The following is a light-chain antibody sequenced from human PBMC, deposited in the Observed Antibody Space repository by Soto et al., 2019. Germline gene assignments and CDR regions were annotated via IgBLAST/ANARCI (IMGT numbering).Light chain of an antibody. V-gene: IGLV2-14*01. CDR2: EVS. J-gene: IGLJ1*01. Sequence: QSALTQPASVSGSPGQSITISCTGTSSDVGSYNYVSWYQQHPGKAPKLVIYEVSDRTSGISSRFSGSKSGNTASLTLSGLQTEDEADYYCCSYTSRSTLFGTGTKLTVL. CDR3: CSYTSRSTL. CDR1: SSDVGSYNY.